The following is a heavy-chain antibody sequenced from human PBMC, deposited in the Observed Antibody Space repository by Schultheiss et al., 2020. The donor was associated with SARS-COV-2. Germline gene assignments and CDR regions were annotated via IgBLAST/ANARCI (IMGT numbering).Heavy chain of an antibody. CDR1: GFTFSSYS. D-gene: IGHD2-2*01. CDR3: ARAEYCSSTSCYLGLLGMDV. Sequence: ESLKISCAASGFTFSSYSMNWVRQAPGKGLEWVSSISSSSSYIYYADSVKGRFTISRDNAKNSLYLQMNSLRAEDTAVYYCARAEYCSSTSCYLGLLGMDVWGQGTTVTVSS. CDR2: ISSSSSYI. V-gene: IGHV3-21*01. J-gene: IGHJ6*02.